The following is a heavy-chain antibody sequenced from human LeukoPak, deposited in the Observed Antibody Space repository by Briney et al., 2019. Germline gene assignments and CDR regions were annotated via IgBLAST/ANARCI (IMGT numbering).Heavy chain of an antibody. V-gene: IGHV3-23*01. CDR3: AKGKAEYSSSWYYFDY. D-gene: IGHD6-13*01. CDR1: GFTFSSYA. Sequence: GGSLRLSCAAFGFTFSSYAMSWVRQAPGKGLEWVSAISGSGGSTYYADSVKGRFTISRDNSKNTLYLQMNSLRAEDTALYYCAKGKAEYSSSWYYFDYWGQGTLVTVSS. J-gene: IGHJ4*02. CDR2: ISGSGGST.